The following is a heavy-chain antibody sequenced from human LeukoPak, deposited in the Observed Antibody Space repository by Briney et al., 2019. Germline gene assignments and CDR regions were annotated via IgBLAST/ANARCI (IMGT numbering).Heavy chain of an antibody. CDR3: ARGQVPAARGHNWFDP. J-gene: IGHJ5*02. CDR2: INARGDT. CDR1: GWSFNDYY. Sequence: SETLSLTCAVYGWSFNDYYWNWIRQPPGKGLEWIGEINARGDTNYNPSLKSRVTISVDTSKSQFSLSLSSMSAADTAVYYCARGQVPAARGHNWFDPWGQGTLVTVSS. D-gene: IGHD2-2*01. V-gene: IGHV4-34*01.